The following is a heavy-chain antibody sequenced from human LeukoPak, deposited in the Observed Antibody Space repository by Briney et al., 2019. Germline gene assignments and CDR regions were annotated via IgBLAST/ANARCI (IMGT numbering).Heavy chain of an antibody. Sequence: GGSLRLSCAASGLTFDDYTMHWVRQAPGKGLEWVSLISWDGGSTYYADSVKGRFTISRDNSKNSLYLQMNSLRTEDTALYYCAKDMGYSGYDWAYMDVWGKGTTVTVSS. CDR2: ISWDGGST. CDR3: AKDMGYSGYDWAYMDV. V-gene: IGHV3-43*01. J-gene: IGHJ6*03. D-gene: IGHD5-12*01. CDR1: GLTFDDYT.